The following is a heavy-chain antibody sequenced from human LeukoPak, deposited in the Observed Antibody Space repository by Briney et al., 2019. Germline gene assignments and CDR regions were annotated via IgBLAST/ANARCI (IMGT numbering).Heavy chain of an antibody. CDR3: ARDGGETYLDY. Sequence: PSETLSLTCTVSGGSISSYYWSWIRQPPGKGLEWIGSIYYSGSTYYNPSLKSRVTISVDTSKNQFSLKLSSVTAADTAVYYCARDGGETYLDYWGQGTLVTVSS. CDR1: GGSISSYY. D-gene: IGHD3-16*01. CDR2: IYYSGST. V-gene: IGHV4-59*12. J-gene: IGHJ4*02.